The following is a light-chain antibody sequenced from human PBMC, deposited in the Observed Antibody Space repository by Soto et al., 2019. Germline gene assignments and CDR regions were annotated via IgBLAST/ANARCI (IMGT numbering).Light chain of an antibody. Sequence: QTVVTQEPSLTVSPGGAVTLTCASSTGAVTSDNHPNWFQQKPGQAPRALIYDTSKKNSWTPARFLGSLLGGKAALTLSSVQPEDEADYYCLLFYGGIWVFGGGTKVTVL. CDR3: LLFYGGIWV. CDR1: TGAVTSDNH. J-gene: IGLJ3*02. CDR2: DTS. V-gene: IGLV7-43*01.